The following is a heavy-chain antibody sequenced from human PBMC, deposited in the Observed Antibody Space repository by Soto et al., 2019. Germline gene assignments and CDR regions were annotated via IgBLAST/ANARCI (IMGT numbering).Heavy chain of an antibody. D-gene: IGHD6-13*01. Sequence: QVQLVESGGGVVQPGRSLRLSCAASGFTFSSYGMHWVRQAPGKGLAWVAVIWYDGSNKYYADSVKGRFTISRDNSKNRLYLQMNSLRAEDTAVYYCARDQSGAAGTDAFDIWGQGTMVTVSS. J-gene: IGHJ3*02. CDR1: GFTFSSYG. V-gene: IGHV3-33*01. CDR3: ARDQSGAAGTDAFDI. CDR2: IWYDGSNK.